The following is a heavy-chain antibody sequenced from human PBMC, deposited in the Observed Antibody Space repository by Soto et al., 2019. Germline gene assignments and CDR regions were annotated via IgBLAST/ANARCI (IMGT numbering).Heavy chain of an antibody. CDR3: AREGAAIFGVVKADYYGMDV. V-gene: IGHV1-69*12. CDR2: IIPIFGTA. J-gene: IGHJ6*02. Sequence: QVQLVQSGAEVKKPGSSVKVSSKASGGTFSSYAISWVRQAPGQGLEWMGGIIPIFGTANYAQKFQGRVTITADESTSTAYMELSSLRSEDTAVYYCAREGAAIFGVVKADYYGMDVWGQGTTVTVSS. D-gene: IGHD3-3*01. CDR1: GGTFSSYA.